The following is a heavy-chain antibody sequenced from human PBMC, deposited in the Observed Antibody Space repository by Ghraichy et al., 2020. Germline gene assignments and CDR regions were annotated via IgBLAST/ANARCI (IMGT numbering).Heavy chain of an antibody. CDR2: ISGDGAGT. CDR3: TKGRDCRSASCYRDFDY. D-gene: IGHD2-2*01. J-gene: IGHJ4*02. Sequence: LSLTCAASGLTIDDYAMHWVRQAPGKGLEWVSLISGDGAGTDYADSVKGRFTISRDNSKNSLYLQMNSLRTEDTALYYCTKGRDCRSASCYRDFDYWGQGTLVTVSS. V-gene: IGHV3-43*02. CDR1: GLTIDDYA.